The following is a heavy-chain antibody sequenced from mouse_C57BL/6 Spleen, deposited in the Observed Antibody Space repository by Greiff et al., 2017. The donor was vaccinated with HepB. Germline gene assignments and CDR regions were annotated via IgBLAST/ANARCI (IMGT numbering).Heavy chain of an antibody. D-gene: IGHD1-1*01. V-gene: IGHV1-59*01. Sequence: QVQLQQPGAELVRPGTSVKLSCKASGYTFTSYWMHWVKQKPGQGLEWIGVIDPSDSYTNYNQKFKGKATLTVDTSSSTAYMQLSSLTSEDSEVYYCARGAIYDYGSSGYWGQGTTLTVSS. CDR3: ARGAIYDYGSSGY. CDR2: IDPSDSYT. CDR1: GYTFTSYW. J-gene: IGHJ2*01.